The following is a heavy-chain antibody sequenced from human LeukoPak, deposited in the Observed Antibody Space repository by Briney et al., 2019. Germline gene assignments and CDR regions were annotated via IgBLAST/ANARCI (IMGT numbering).Heavy chain of an antibody. CDR3: ASADYYGSHQT. CDR1: GGSFSGYY. Sequence: PSETLSLTCAVYGGSFSGYYWSWIRQPPGKGLEWIGEINHSGSTNYNPSLKSRVTISVDTSKNQFSLKLSSVTAADTAVYYCASADYYGSHQTWGQGTLVTVSS. D-gene: IGHD3-10*01. CDR2: INHSGST. V-gene: IGHV4-34*01. J-gene: IGHJ4*02.